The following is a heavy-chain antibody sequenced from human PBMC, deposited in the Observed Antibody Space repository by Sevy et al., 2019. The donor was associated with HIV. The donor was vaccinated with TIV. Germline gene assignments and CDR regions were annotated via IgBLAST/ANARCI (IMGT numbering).Heavy chain of an antibody. J-gene: IGHJ5*02. Sequence: SGPTLVKPTQTLTLTCTFSGFSLNTSAVAVGWIRQPPGKALEWLALIYWDDDKRYSPSLKSRLAVTKDTSKNQVVLTMTNMDLVDTATYYCEHTRTTWTLNWFDPWGQGILVTVSS. CDR1: GFSLNTSAVA. CDR3: EHTRTTWTLNWFDP. CDR2: IYWDDDK. D-gene: IGHD1-1*01. V-gene: IGHV2-5*02.